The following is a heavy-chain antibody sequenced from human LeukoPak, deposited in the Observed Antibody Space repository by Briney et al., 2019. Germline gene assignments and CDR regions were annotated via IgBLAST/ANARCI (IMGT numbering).Heavy chain of an antibody. CDR3: ARHKDTVQGVIFDY. J-gene: IGHJ4*02. CDR2: IYYSGST. Sequence: SETLSLTCTVSGRSISSSSYYCGWIRQPPGKGLEWIGTIYYSGSTYYNPSLKSRVTISVDTSKNQFSLKLSSVTAADTAVYYYARHKDTVQGVIFDYWGQGTLVTVSS. CDR1: GRSISSSSYY. V-gene: IGHV4-39*01. D-gene: IGHD3-10*01.